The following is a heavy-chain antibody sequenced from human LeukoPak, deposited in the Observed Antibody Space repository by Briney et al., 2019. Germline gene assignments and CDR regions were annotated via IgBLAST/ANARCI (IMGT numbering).Heavy chain of an antibody. D-gene: IGHD2-15*01. Sequence: TGGSLRLSCAASGFTLKDYAMHWVRQAPGKGLEWVSGIYWNSDRIDYADSVKGRFTISRDNVKNSLYLQMNSLSAEDTAVYYCARTGVVVGSHDYYYYYMDVWGKGTTVTVSS. CDR3: ARTGVVVGSHDYYYYYMDV. J-gene: IGHJ6*03. V-gene: IGHV3-9*01. CDR2: IYWNSDRI. CDR1: GFTLKDYA.